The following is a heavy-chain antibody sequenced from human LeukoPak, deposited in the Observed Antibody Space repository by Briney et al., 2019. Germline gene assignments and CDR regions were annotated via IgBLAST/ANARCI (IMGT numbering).Heavy chain of an antibody. V-gene: IGHV5-51*01. CDR1: GYSFTSYW. CDR2: IYPGDPDT. Sequence: GESLKISCKGSGYSFTSYWIGWVRQMPGKGLEWMGIIYPGDPDTRYSPSFQGQVTISADKSISTAYLQWSSLKASDTAMYYCARTPSYDILTGYPDYWGQGTLVTVSS. CDR3: ARTPSYDILTGYPDY. D-gene: IGHD3-9*01. J-gene: IGHJ4*02.